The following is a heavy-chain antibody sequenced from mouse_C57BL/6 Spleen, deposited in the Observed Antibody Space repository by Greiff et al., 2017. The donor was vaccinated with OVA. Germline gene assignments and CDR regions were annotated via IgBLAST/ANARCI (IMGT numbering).Heavy chain of an antibody. D-gene: IGHD4-1*01. Sequence: VKLQESGPGLVQPSQSLSITCTVSGFSLTSYGVNWVRQSPGKGLEWLGVICRGGSTDYNAAFMSRLIITKDNSKSQVFFKMNILQTDDTAIYYCAKIDWETGGFAYWGQGTLVTVSA. J-gene: IGHJ3*01. CDR1: GFSLTSYG. CDR2: ICRGGST. V-gene: IGHV2-5*01. CDR3: AKIDWETGGFAY.